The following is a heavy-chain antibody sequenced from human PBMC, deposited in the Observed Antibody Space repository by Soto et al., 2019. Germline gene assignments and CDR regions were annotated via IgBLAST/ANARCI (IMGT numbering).Heavy chain of an antibody. D-gene: IGHD5-12*01. J-gene: IGHJ4*02. CDR3: VRDSPIGSTYSGYEGIDY. V-gene: IGHV1-69*04. CDR2: IIPLLDIA. CDR1: GGTFSNDI. Sequence: SVKVSCKASGGTFSNDIITWVRQAPGQGLEWMGRIIPLLDIANYAQKFQGRVTITADKSTSTAYMELNSLRSEDTAVYYCVRDSPIGSTYSGYEGIDYWGQGTLVTVSS.